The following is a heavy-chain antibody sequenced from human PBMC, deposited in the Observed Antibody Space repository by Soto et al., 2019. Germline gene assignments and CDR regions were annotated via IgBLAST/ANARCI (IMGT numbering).Heavy chain of an antibody. CDR3: ASMITFGGVIPREYYFDY. CDR2: IKQDGSEK. V-gene: IGHV3-7*01. D-gene: IGHD3-16*02. J-gene: IGHJ4*02. CDR1: GFTFSSYW. Sequence: GGSLRLSCAATGFTFSSYWMSWVRQAPGKGLEWVANIKQDGSEKYYVDSVKGRFTISRDNAKNSLYLQMNSLRAEDKAVYYWASMITFGGVIPREYYFDYWGQGTLVTVSS.